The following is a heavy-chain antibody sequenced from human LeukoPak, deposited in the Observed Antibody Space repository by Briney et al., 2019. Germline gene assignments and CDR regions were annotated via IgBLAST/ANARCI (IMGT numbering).Heavy chain of an antibody. D-gene: IGHD6-6*01. Sequence: SETLSLTCTVSGGSISSLYWSWIRQPPGKGLEWIGYLFYGGSTNYTPSLKSRVTISVDTSKNQFSLKLRSVTAADTAVYYCTHSNIAASYYYYYMDVWGKGTTVTVSS. CDR2: LFYGGST. V-gene: IGHV4-59*08. J-gene: IGHJ6*03. CDR3: THSNIAASYYYYYMDV. CDR1: GGSISSLY.